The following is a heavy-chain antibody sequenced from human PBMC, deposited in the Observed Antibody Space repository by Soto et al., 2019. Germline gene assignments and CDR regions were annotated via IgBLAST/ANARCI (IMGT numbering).Heavy chain of an antibody. CDR3: AKRDCFSPACQFGAPAFDF. D-gene: IGHD3-10*01. Sequence: PGGSLRLSCAASGFTFSSYDMSWVRQAPGKGFEWVSSISSSGDNTNYAGSVKGRFTISRDNPKNTLYLQMNSLRAEDTAVYFCAKRDCFSPACQFGAPAFDFWGRGTLVTVSS. J-gene: IGHJ4*02. CDR1: GFTFSSYD. CDR2: ISSSGDNT. V-gene: IGHV3-23*01.